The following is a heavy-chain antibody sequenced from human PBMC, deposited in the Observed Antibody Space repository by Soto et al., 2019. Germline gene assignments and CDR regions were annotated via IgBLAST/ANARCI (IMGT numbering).Heavy chain of an antibody. J-gene: IGHJ4*02. V-gene: IGHV4-39*01. CDR2: IYYSGST. Sequence: SETLSLTCTVSGGSISSSSYYWGWIRQPPGKGLEWIGSIYYSGSTYYNPSLKSRVTISVDTSKNQFSLKLSSVTAADTAVYYFARHGGLQYYYDSSGSFDYWGQGTLVTVSS. D-gene: IGHD3-22*01. CDR1: GGSISSSSYY. CDR3: ARHGGLQYYYDSSGSFDY.